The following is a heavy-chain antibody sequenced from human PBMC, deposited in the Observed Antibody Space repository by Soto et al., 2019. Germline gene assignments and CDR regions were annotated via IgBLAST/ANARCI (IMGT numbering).Heavy chain of an antibody. J-gene: IGHJ3*02. V-gene: IGHV3-15*07. CDR3: TTELYYYDSSDNWRDAFDI. CDR2: IKSKTDGGTT. D-gene: IGHD3-22*01. CDR1: GFTFSNAW. Sequence: GGSLRLSCAASGFTFSNAWMNWVRQAPGKGLEWVGRIKSKTDGGTTDYAAPVKGRFTISRDDSKNTLYLQMNSLKTEDTAVYYCTTELYYYDSSDNWRDAFDIWGQGTMVTVSS.